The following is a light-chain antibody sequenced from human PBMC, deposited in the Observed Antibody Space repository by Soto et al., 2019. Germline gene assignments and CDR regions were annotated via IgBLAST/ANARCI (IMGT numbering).Light chain of an antibody. Sequence: IVLTQSPCTLSLSPGERATLSCRASQSVTNNYLAWFQQKPGQAPRLLIYDASSRATGIPDRFSGSGSGTDFTLTIRRLEPEDFAVYYCQQYGSSYPWTFGQGTKVDIK. V-gene: IGKV3-20*01. CDR1: QSVTNNY. J-gene: IGKJ1*01. CDR3: QQYGSSYPWT. CDR2: DAS.